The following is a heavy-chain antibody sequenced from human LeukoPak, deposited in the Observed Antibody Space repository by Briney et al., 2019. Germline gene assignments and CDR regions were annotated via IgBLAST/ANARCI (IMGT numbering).Heavy chain of an antibody. J-gene: IGHJ4*02. D-gene: IGHD3-3*01. CDR3: AKVIELGVVITPKYYFDY. CDR2: IIPIFGTA. V-gene: IGHV1-69*13. Sequence: SVKVSCKASGGTFSSYAISWVRQAPGQGLEWMGGIIPIFGTANYAQKFQGRVTITADESTSTAYMELSSLRAEDTAVYYCAKVIELGVVITPKYYFDYWGQGTLVTVSS. CDR1: GGTFSSYA.